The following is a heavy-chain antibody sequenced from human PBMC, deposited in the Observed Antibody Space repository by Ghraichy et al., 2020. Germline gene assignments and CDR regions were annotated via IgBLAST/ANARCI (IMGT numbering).Heavy chain of an antibody. Sequence: SETLSLTCTVSGGSVSSGGYYWSWIRQPPGKGLEWIGYIYYSGSTNYKPSLRSRVTISLDTSKNQFSLMLSSVTAADTAVYYCARGVDTAYYYYGMDVWGQGTTVTVSS. D-gene: IGHD5-18*01. J-gene: IGHJ6*02. CDR2: IYYSGST. V-gene: IGHV4-61*08. CDR1: GGSVSSGGYY. CDR3: ARGVDTAYYYYGMDV.